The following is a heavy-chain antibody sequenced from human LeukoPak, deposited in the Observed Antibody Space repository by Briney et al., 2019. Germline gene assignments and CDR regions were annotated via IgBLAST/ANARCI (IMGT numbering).Heavy chain of an antibody. CDR1: GFTFDRYS. V-gene: IGHV3-21*01. Sequence: GGSLRLSCAASGFTFDRYSMNWVRQAPGKGLEWVSSITSSSNYIYYADSVKGRFTISRDNAKNSLYLQMNSLRAEDTAVYYCARGGVYSSRGIDYWGQGTLVTVSS. J-gene: IGHJ4*02. CDR2: ITSSSNYI. D-gene: IGHD6-13*01. CDR3: ARGGVYSSRGIDY.